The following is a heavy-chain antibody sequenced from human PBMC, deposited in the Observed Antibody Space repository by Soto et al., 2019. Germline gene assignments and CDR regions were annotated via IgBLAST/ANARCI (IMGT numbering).Heavy chain of an antibody. CDR3: AKDLTRQLAYWLDP. Sequence: ASVKVSCKASGFSFTGYYIHWLRQAPGQGLEWMGWINAHSGGTEYAQKFQGRVTLTRDTSIATAYLTLNSLTSDDTALYYCAKDLTRQLAYWLDPWGQGTQVTVLL. CDR2: INAHSGGT. CDR1: GFSFTGYY. J-gene: IGHJ5*02. V-gene: IGHV1-2*02. D-gene: IGHD6-6*01.